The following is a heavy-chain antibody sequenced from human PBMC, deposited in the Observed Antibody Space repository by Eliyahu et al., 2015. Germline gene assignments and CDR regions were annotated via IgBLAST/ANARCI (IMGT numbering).Heavy chain of an antibody. D-gene: IGHD4-23*01. CDR3: ARDHDYSGNYLED. CDR1: GFTFSDXA. V-gene: IGHV3-33*08. CDR2: IXYDGSNQ. J-gene: IGHJ4*02. Sequence: QVRLVESGGGVVQPGRSLRLSCSASGFTFSDXAMPWVRQAPGKGXEWVAIIXYDGSNQYYADSVKGRFTISRDNSKNTVSLQMNSLRGEDTAIYYCARDHDYSGNYLEDWGQGTLVAVSS.